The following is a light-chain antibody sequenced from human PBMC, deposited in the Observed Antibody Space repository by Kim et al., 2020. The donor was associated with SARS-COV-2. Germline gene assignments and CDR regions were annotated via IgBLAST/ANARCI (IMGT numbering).Light chain of an antibody. J-gene: IGLJ1*01. CDR2: YDS. CDR3: QVWDSSSDHYV. V-gene: IGLV3-21*04. Sequence: YELTQPPSVSVAPGKTARITCGGNNIGSKSVHWYQQKPGQPPVLVIYYDSDRPSGIPERFSGSNSGNTATLTISRVEAGDEADYYCQVWDSSSDHYVFG. CDR1: NIGSKS.